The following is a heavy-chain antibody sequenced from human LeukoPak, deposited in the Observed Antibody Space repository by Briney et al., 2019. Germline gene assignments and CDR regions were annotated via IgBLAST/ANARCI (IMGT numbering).Heavy chain of an antibody. CDR1: GFTFSSYA. CDR3: AKARYDSSGYYFAY. V-gene: IGHV3-23*01. Sequence: GGSLRLSCAASGFTFSSYAMSWVRQAPGKGLEWVSAISGSGGRTYYADSVKGRFTISRDNSKNTLYLQMNSLRAEDTAVYYCAKARYDSSGYYFAYWGQGTLVTVSS. D-gene: IGHD3-22*01. J-gene: IGHJ4*02. CDR2: ISGSGGRT.